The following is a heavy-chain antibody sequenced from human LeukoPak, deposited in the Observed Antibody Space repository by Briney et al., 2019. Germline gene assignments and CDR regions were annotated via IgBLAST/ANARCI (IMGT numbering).Heavy chain of an antibody. Sequence: ASVKVSCKASGYTFTSYGISWVRQAPGQGLEWMGWISAYNGNTNYAQKLQGRVTMTTDTSTSTAYMELRSLRSDDTAVYYCARFDPIAAAGTSSWGAFDIWGQGTMVTVSS. D-gene: IGHD6-13*01. CDR3: ARFDPIAAAGTSSWGAFDI. V-gene: IGHV1-18*01. CDR1: GYTFTSYG. J-gene: IGHJ3*02. CDR2: ISAYNGNT.